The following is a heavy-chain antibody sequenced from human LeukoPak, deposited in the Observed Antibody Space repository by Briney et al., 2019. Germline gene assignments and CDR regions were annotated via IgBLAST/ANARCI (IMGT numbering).Heavy chain of an antibody. CDR1: GDSINIRENW. CDR2: IFHTGST. D-gene: IGHD1-26*01. Sequence: SETLSLTCAVSGDSINIRENWWSWVRQPPGKGLEWIGEIFHTGSTNYNPSLKSRVTMSVDNSRNQFSLQLNSVTPEDTAVYYCARAETYSGRVFDYWGQGALVTVSS. CDR3: ARAETYSGRVFDY. V-gene: IGHV4-4*02. J-gene: IGHJ4*02.